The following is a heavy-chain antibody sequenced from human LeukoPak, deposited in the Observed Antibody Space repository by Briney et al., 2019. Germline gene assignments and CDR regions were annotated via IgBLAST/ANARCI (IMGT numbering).Heavy chain of an antibody. J-gene: IGHJ4*02. CDR2: INTDASNI. D-gene: IGHD1-26*01. V-gene: IGHV3-74*01. Sequence: GGSLRLSCAASGFTFSRFWMHWVRQAPGEGLVLGSRINTDASNIIYADSVKGRFTISRENAKNTLYLPMNSLRAEDTAVYYCARDQSIAGPTTADYWGQGTLVTVSS. CDR1: GFTFSRFW. CDR3: ARDQSIAGPTTADY.